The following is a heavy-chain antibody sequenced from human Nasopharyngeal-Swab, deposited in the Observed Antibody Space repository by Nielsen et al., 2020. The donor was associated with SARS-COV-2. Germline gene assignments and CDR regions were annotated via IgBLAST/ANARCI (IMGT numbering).Heavy chain of an antibody. D-gene: IGHD3-10*01. J-gene: IGHJ4*02. CDR2: ISSSSSYI. CDR1: GFTFSSYS. V-gene: IGHV3-21*01. CDR3: AKLPPSAGDYYGSGSLPEV. Sequence: GGSLRLSCAASGFTFSSYSMNWVRQAPGKGLEWVSSISSSSSYIYYADSVKGRFTISRDNAKNSLYLQMNSLRAEDTAVYYCAKLPPSAGDYYGSGSLPEVWGQGTLVTVSS.